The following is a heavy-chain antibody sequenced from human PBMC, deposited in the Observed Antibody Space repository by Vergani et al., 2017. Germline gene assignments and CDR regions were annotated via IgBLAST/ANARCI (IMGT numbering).Heavy chain of an antibody. CDR2: IYTSGST. Sequence: QVQLRESGPGLVKPSETLSLTCTVSGGSISSYYWSWIRQPAGKGLEWIGRIYTSGSTNNNPSLKSRVTISVDTSKNQFSLKLSSVTAADTAVYYCARSQDIVVVPAAQNNWLTPGAREPWSPSPQ. D-gene: IGHD2-2*01. CDR1: GGSISSYY. V-gene: IGHV4-4*07. CDR3: ARSQDIVVVPAAQNNWLTP. J-gene: IGHJ5*02.